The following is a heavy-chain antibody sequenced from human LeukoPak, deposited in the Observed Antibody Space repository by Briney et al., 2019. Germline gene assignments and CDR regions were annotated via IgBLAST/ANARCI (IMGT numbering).Heavy chain of an antibody. CDR1: GFIFGSYA. Sequence: GGSLRLSCAASGFIFGSYAMSWVRQAPGKGLGWFSGITGSDGSTYYADSVKGRFTISRDNSKNTLYLQMSSLRVEDTAVYYCAKFRGGTSSSWYFDYWGQGTLLTVSS. CDR2: ITGSDGST. CDR3: AKFRGGTSSSWYFDY. J-gene: IGHJ4*02. D-gene: IGHD6-13*01. V-gene: IGHV3-23*01.